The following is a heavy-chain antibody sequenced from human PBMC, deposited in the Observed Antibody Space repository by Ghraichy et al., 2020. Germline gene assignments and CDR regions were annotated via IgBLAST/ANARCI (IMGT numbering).Heavy chain of an antibody. V-gene: IGHV4-39*01. CDR1: GGSISSSSYY. CDR2: IYYSGST. J-gene: IGHJ4*02. Sequence: ESLNISCTVSGGSISSSSYYWGWIRQPPGKGLEWIGSIYYSGSTYYNPSLKSRVTISVDTSKNQFSLKLSSVTAADTAVYYCASLTYSYGYGVVDYWGQGTLVTVSS. CDR3: ASLTYSYGYGVVDY. D-gene: IGHD5-18*01.